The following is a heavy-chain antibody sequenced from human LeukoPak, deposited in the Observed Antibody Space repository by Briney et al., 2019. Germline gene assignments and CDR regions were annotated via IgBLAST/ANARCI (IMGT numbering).Heavy chain of an antibody. Sequence: PGGSLRLSCAASGFTFSDYYMSWIRQAPGKGLEWVSSISSSSSYIYYADSVKGRFTISRDNAKNPLYLQMNSLRAEDTAVYYCARADERGVIFFDYWGQGTLVTVSS. CDR1: GFTFSDYY. CDR3: ARADERGVIFFDY. D-gene: IGHD3-10*01. J-gene: IGHJ4*02. V-gene: IGHV3-11*06. CDR2: ISSSSSYI.